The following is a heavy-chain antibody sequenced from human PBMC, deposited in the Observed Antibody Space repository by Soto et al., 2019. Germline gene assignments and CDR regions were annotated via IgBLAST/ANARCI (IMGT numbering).Heavy chain of an antibody. J-gene: IGHJ4*02. Sequence: QVQLVQSGAEVQKPGASVRVSCKASGYRFTNFYIHWVRQAPGQGLEWMGRMNVDTGGTTYAQKFQGRVTMTRDTSISTAYMEVTNVKSDDTAIYYCARDGNFVFLGYSFGFDFWGQGTLVTVSS. CDR3: ARDGNFVFLGYSFGFDF. D-gene: IGHD5-18*01. V-gene: IGHV1-2*06. CDR2: MNVDTGGT. CDR1: GYRFTNFY.